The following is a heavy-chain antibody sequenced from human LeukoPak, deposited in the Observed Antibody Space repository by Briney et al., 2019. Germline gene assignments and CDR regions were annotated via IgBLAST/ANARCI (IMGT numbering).Heavy chain of an antibody. CDR2: IRHDGSNK. CDR3: AKDPNRGGLSNYGYEWSY. D-gene: IGHD5-18*01. V-gene: IGHV3-30*02. CDR1: GFTFSSHG. Sequence: PGGSLRLSCAASGFTFSSHGMHWVRQAPGKGLEWVAFIRHDGSNKYYADSVKGRFTISRDNSKNTLYLQMNSLRAEDTAVYYCAKDPNRGGLSNYGYEWSYWGQGTLVTVSS. J-gene: IGHJ4*02.